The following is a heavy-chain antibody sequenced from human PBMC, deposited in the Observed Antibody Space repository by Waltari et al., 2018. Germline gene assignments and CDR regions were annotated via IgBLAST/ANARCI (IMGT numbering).Heavy chain of an antibody. CDR2: IYYSGST. Sequence: QLQLQESGPGLVKPSETLSPTCTVSGGSISSRSYYWGWIRQPPGKGLEWIGSIYYSGSTYYNPSLKSRVTISVDTSKNQFSLKLSSVTAADTAVYYCARAPIYSRPFDYWGQGTLVTVSS. CDR3: ARAPIYSRPFDY. D-gene: IGHD3-22*01. CDR1: GGSISSRSYY. J-gene: IGHJ4*02. V-gene: IGHV4-39*07.